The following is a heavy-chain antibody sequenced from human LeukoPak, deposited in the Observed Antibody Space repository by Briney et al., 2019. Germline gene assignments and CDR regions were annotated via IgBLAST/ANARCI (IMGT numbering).Heavy chain of an antibody. V-gene: IGHV1-2*02. CDR1: GYTFTGYY. J-gene: IGHJ4*02. CDR2: INPNSGGT. Sequence: ASVKVSCKASGYTFTGYYMHWVRQAPGQGLEWMGWINPNSGGTNYAQKFQGRVTMTRDTSISTAYMELSRLRSDDTAVYYCASYPPNYDLYYFDYWGQGTLVTVSS. CDR3: ASYPPNYDLYYFDY. D-gene: IGHD3-22*01.